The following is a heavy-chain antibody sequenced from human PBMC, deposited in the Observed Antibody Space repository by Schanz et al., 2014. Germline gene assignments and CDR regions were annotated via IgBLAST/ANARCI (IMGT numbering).Heavy chain of an antibody. V-gene: IGHV3-21*04. D-gene: IGHD6-19*01. CDR2: ISSSSSYI. CDR3: ARDLISSGWYG. Sequence: EVQLVESGGGLVQPGESLRLSCAASGFSFSNYWMSWVRQAPGKGLEWVSSISSSSSYISYADSVKGRFTISRDNAKNSLYLQMNSLRVEDTAVYYCARDLISSGWYGWGQGTLVTVSS. J-gene: IGHJ4*02. CDR1: GFSFSNYW.